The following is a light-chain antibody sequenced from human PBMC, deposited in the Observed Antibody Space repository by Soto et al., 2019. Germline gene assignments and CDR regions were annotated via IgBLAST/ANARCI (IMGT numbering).Light chain of an antibody. Sequence: DIQMTQSPSSLSASVGDRVTITCRASQNITGYLNWYQQKPGKAPKLLIYAGSSLQSGVPSRFSGSGSGTEFTLTISRLQRDDFATYFCQQSLGIPYTFGQGTRLETK. V-gene: IGKV1-39*01. J-gene: IGKJ2*01. CDR3: QQSLGIPYT. CDR2: AGS. CDR1: QNITGY.